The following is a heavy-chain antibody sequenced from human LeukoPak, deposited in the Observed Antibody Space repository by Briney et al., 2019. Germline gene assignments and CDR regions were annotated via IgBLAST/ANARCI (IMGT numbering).Heavy chain of an antibody. Sequence: PSETLSLTCTVSGGSISSGDYYWSWIRQPPGKGLEWIGYIYYSGSTNYNPSLKSRVTISVDTSKNQFSLKLSSVTAADTAVYYCARGRRLFMIFGGSFDPWGQGTLVTVSS. D-gene: IGHD3/OR15-3a*01. V-gene: IGHV4-61*08. CDR3: ARGRRLFMIFGGSFDP. J-gene: IGHJ5*02. CDR1: GGSISSGDYY. CDR2: IYYSGST.